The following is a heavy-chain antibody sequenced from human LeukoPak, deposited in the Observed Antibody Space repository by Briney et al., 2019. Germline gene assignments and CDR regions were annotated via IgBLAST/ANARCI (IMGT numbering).Heavy chain of an antibody. V-gene: IGHV3-30*18. D-gene: IGHD5-24*01. J-gene: IGHJ6*02. CDR2: ISYDGSNK. CDR3: AKEEEMATFHYYYYGMDV. Sequence: GRSLRLSCAASGFTFSSYGMHWVRQAPGKGLEWVAVISYDGSNKYYADSVKGRFTISRDNSKNTLYLQMNSLRAEDTAVYYCAKEEEMATFHYYYYGMDVWGQGTTVTVSS. CDR1: GFTFSSYG.